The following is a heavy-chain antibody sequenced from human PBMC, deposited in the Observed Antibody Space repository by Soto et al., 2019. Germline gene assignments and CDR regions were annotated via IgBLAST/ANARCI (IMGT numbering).Heavy chain of an antibody. J-gene: IGHJ5*02. CDR2: INHSGST. V-gene: IGHV4-34*01. Sequence: QVQLQQWGAGLLKPSETLSLTCAVYGGSFSGYYWSWIRQPPGKGLEWIGEINHSGSTNYHPSLRSRVTRSVGTSTNQFSLKMSSVTAADTAVYYCARGRGTIFGVVISRDTWFDPGGQGTLVTVSS. CDR3: ARGRGTIFGVVISRDTWFDP. CDR1: GGSFSGYY. D-gene: IGHD3-3*01.